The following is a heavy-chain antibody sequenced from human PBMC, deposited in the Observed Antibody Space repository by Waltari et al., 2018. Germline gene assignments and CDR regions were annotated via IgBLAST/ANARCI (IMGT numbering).Heavy chain of an antibody. CDR2: SRSVGTTI. CDR3: VREIRGTGYFPDAFDI. Sequence: EEQLVESGGGLVQPGGSLRLSCAPSGFIFSTYSMTWVRQPPGKGLERMSYSRSVGTTIYYADSVKGRVTISRDNAKNSLHLQMNSLRAEDTAVYYCVREIRGTGYFPDAFDIWGQGTMVSVSS. D-gene: IGHD3-9*01. CDR1: GFIFSTYS. J-gene: IGHJ3*02. V-gene: IGHV3-48*01.